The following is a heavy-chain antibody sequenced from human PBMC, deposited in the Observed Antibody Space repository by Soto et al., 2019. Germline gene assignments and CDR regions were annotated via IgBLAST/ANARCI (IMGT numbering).Heavy chain of an antibody. D-gene: IGHD4-17*01. J-gene: IGHJ3*02. CDR1: GGSISSGGYY. CDR2: IYYSGST. CDR3: ARDPYGAYAFDI. Sequence: PSETLCLTCTVSGGSISSGGYYWSWIRQHPGKGLEWIGYIYYSGSTYYNPSLKSRVTISVDTSKNQFSLKLSSVTAADTAVYYCARDPYGAYAFDIWGQGTMVTVSS. V-gene: IGHV4-31*03.